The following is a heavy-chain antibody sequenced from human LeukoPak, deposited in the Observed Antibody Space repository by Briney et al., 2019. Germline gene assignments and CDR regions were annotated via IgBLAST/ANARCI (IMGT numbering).Heavy chain of an antibody. Sequence: SETLSLTCTVSGGSISSSSYYWGWIRQPPGTGLEWIGSIYYSGTTTYNPSLESRVTISVDTSKNQFSLKLGSVTAADTAVYYCARGAGGFSNYNWFDPWGQGTLVTVSS. CDR2: IYYSGTT. V-gene: IGHV4-39*07. CDR3: ARGAGGFSNYNWFDP. J-gene: IGHJ5*02. CDR1: GGSISSSSYY. D-gene: IGHD4-11*01.